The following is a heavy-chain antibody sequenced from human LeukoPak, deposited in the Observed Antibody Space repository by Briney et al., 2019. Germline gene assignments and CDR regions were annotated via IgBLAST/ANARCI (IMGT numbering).Heavy chain of an antibody. CDR2: ISYDGSNK. CDR1: GFTFSSYA. D-gene: IGHD5-24*01. Sequence: PGGSLRLSCAASGFTFSSYAMHWVRQAPGKGLEWVAVISYDGSNKYYADSVKGRFTISRDNSKNTLYLQMNSLRAEDTAVYYCATQEMATVLDYWGQGTLVTVSS. V-gene: IGHV3-30*04. J-gene: IGHJ4*02. CDR3: ATQEMATVLDY.